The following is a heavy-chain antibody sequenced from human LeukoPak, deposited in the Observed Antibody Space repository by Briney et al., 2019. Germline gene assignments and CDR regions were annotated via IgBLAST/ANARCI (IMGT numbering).Heavy chain of an antibody. CDR3: ANEGEYYFDY. CDR2: ISYDGSNK. Sequence: GGSLRLSCAASGFTFSSYAMSWVRQAPGKGLEWVAVISYDGSNKYYADSVKGRFTISRDNSKNTLYLQMNSLRAEDTAVYYCANEGEYYFDYWGQGTLVTVSS. J-gene: IGHJ4*02. CDR1: GFTFSSYA. V-gene: IGHV3-30*18.